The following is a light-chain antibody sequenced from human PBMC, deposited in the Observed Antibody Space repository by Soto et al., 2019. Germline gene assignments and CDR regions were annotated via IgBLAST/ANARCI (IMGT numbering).Light chain of an antibody. V-gene: IGKV1-39*01. J-gene: IGKJ1*01. CDR3: QQCYWHWT. Sequence: DIQMTQSPSSLSASVGDRVTITCRASQFISNYLNWYQQRPGKAPKLLVYSASTLQSGVPPRFSGSGSGTDFTLTISSLQPEDFATYYCQQCYWHWTFGQGTKVDIK. CDR1: QFISNY. CDR2: SAS.